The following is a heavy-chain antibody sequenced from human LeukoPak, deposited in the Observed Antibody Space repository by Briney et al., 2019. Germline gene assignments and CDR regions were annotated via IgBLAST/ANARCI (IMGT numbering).Heavy chain of an antibody. J-gene: IGHJ4*02. D-gene: IGHD2-2*01. CDR3: ARAHTEVDLRDTSRYYFDY. Sequence: PGGSLRLSCAASGFTFSSYWMHWVRQAPGKGLVWVSRINSDGSSTSYADSVKGRFTISRDNAKNTLYLQMNSLRAEDTAVYYCARAHTEVDLRDTSRYYFDYWGQGTLVTVSS. CDR1: GFTFSSYW. V-gene: IGHV3-74*01. CDR2: INSDGSST.